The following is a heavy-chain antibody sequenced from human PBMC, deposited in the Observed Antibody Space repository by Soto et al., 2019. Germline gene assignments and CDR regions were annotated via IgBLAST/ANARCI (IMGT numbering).Heavy chain of an antibody. CDR3: ARLGGLTEFSGNWYKLEQ. Sequence: DTLSLTCTVAAGSSFRSSSLWVWIRPSPGKGLESLGQVVDTGTTYYNTSLGSRITMSVDPSKSLFSLRLSSVTAADTALYYRARLGGLTEFSGNWYKLEQWGRGILVTVSS. CDR1: AGSSFRSSSL. J-gene: IGHJ4*02. V-gene: IGHV4-39*02. D-gene: IGHD1-1*01. CDR2: VVDTGTT.